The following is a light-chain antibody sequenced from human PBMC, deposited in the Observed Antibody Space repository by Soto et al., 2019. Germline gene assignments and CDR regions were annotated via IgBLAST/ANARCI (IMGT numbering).Light chain of an antibody. CDR1: QSVSSN. Sequence: EIVMTQSPATLSVSPGERVTLSCRASQSVSSNLAWYQQKPGQAPRLLIYETSTMATGTPARFSGSGSGTEFTLTISSLQSEDFAIYYCQQYNNWPPYTFGQGTKLEIK. V-gene: IGKV3-15*01. CDR3: QQYNNWPPYT. CDR2: ETS. J-gene: IGKJ2*01.